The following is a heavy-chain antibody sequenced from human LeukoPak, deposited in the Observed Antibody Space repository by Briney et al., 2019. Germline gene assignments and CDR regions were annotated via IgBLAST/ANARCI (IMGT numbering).Heavy chain of an antibody. CDR1: GFTFSSYA. CDR3: AKDGYYDSSGPHTPYYYYYMDV. D-gene: IGHD3-22*01. CDR2: ISGSGGST. J-gene: IGHJ6*03. V-gene: IGHV3-23*01. Sequence: PGGSLRLSCAASGFTFSSYAMSWVRQAPGKWLEWVSAISGSGGSTYYADSVKGRFTISRDNSKNTLYLQMNSLRADDTAVYYCAKDGYYDSSGPHTPYYYYYMDVWGKGTTVTVSS.